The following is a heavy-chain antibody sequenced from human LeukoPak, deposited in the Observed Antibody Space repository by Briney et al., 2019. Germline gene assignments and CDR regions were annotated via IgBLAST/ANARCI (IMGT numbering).Heavy chain of an antibody. J-gene: IGHJ3*02. V-gene: IGHV1-69-2*01. CDR3: ARGMGYSYGHPQGAFDI. CDR2: VDPEDGET. Sequence: GASVKVSCKASGYTFTDYYMHWVQQAPGKGLEWMGRVDPEDGETIYAEKFQGRVTITADTSTDTAYMELRSLRSEDTAVYYCARGMGYSYGHPQGAFDIWGQGTMVTVSS. CDR1: GYTFTDYY. D-gene: IGHD5-18*01.